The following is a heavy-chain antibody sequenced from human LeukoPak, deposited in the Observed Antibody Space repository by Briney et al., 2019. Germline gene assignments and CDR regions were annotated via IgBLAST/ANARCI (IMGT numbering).Heavy chain of an antibody. CDR3: ARVPDTAMPTAGWFDP. Sequence: SETLSLTCAVYGASFSGYYWSWIRQPPGKGLEWIGEINRSGSTNYNPSLESRVTISVDTSKNQFSLKLSSVTAADTAVYYCARVPDTAMPTAGWFDPWGQGTLVTVSS. D-gene: IGHD5-18*01. J-gene: IGHJ5*02. V-gene: IGHV4-34*01. CDR1: GASFSGYY. CDR2: INRSGST.